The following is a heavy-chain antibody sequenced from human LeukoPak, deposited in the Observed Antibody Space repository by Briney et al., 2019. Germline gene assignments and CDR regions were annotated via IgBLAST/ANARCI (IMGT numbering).Heavy chain of an antibody. CDR1: GDSISSSSYY. D-gene: IGHD6-13*01. CDR2: IYYSGST. CDR3: ARHWEQQPAPGDDC. V-gene: IGHV4-39*01. J-gene: IGHJ4*02. Sequence: SETLSLTCTVSGDSISSSSYYWGWIRQPPGKGLEWIGSIYYSGSTYYNPSLKSRVTISVDTSKNQFSLKLSSVTAADTAMYYCARHWEQQPAPGDDCWGQGSLVTVSS.